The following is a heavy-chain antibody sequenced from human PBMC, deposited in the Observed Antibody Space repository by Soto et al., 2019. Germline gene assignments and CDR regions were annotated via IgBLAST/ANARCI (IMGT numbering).Heavy chain of an antibody. CDR3: ARNKYYYDSSGSPNFDY. CDR1: GGSISSGGYY. Sequence: NPSETLSLTCTVSGGSISSGGYYWSWIRQHPGKGLEWIGYIYYSGSTYYNPSLKSRVTISVDTSKNQFSLKLSSVTAADTAVYYCARNKYYYDSSGSPNFDYWGQGTLVTVSS. J-gene: IGHJ4*02. CDR2: IYYSGST. V-gene: IGHV4-31*03. D-gene: IGHD3-22*01.